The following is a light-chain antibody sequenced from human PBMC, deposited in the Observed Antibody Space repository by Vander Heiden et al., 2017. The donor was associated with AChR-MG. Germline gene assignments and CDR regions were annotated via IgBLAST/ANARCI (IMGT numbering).Light chain of an antibody. J-gene: IGKJ2*01. CDR2: VAS. V-gene: IGKV3-11*01. CDR1: QSVSSN. CDR3: QHLANGPPSDT. Sequence: EIVLTQSPATLSLSPGERATLSCRASQSVSSNLAWYQQKPGQAPRLLIYVASNRASGIPARFSGSGSGTDFSLTISGLEPEDFAVYYCQHLANGPPSDTFGQGTKLEIK.